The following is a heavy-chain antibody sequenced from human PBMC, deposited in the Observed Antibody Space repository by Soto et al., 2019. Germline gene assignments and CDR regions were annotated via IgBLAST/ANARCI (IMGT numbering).Heavy chain of an antibody. Sequence: QVQLVQSGAEVKKPGASVKVSCKASGYTFTSYGISWVRQAPGQGLEWMGWISAYNGNTNYAQKLQGRVTMTTDTSXNXXTVELSSLRSDDTAVYYCARGTMVRGYCYYYGMDVWGQGTTVTVSS. V-gene: IGHV1-18*01. CDR3: ARGTMVRGYCYYYGMDV. J-gene: IGHJ6*02. D-gene: IGHD3-10*01. CDR2: ISAYNGNT. CDR1: GYTFTSYG.